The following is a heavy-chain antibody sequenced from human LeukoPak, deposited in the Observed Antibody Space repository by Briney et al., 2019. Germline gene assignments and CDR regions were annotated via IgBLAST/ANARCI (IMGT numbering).Heavy chain of an antibody. D-gene: IGHD3-10*01. V-gene: IGHV1-46*01. CDR1: GYTFTSYY. J-gene: IGHJ4*02. CDR2: IDPSGGST. Sequence: RASVKVSCKASGYTFTSYYIHWVRQAPGQGLEWMGIIDPSGGSTTYAQKFQGRVTVTRVTSTSTVYMELSSLRSEDTAVYYCAEREFYGSGSYYKPPTGWGQGTLVTVSS. CDR3: AEREFYGSGSYYKPPTG.